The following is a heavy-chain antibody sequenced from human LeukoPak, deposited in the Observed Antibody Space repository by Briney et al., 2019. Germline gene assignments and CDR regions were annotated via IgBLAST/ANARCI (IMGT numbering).Heavy chain of an antibody. J-gene: IGHJ4*02. Sequence: TPSETLSLTCTVSGGSISSGGYYWSWIRQHPGKGLEWIGYIYYSGSTYYNPSLKSRVTISVDTSKNQFSLKLSSVTAADTAVYYCARVGMIYDYGDRSPLDYWGQGTLVTVSS. V-gene: IGHV4-31*03. D-gene: IGHD4-17*01. CDR1: GGSISSGGYY. CDR3: ARVGMIYDYGDRSPLDY. CDR2: IYYSGST.